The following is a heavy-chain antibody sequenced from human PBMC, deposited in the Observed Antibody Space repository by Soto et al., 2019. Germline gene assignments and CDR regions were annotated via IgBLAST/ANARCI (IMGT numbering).Heavy chain of an antibody. Sequence: EVQLVESGGGLVQPGGSLRLSCAASGFTFSDHYMDWLRQAPGKGLEWVGRTRNKANSYTTEYVASVKGRFTISRDDSKNSLYLQMNSLKTEDTAVYYCATLMYSGTYYADYWGQGTLVTVSS. D-gene: IGHD1-26*01. J-gene: IGHJ4*02. CDR1: GFTFSDHY. V-gene: IGHV3-72*01. CDR3: ATLMYSGTYYADY. CDR2: TRNKANSYTT.